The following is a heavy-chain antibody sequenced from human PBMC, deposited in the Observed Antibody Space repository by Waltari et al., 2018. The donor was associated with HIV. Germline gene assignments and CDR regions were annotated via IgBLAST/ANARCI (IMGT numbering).Heavy chain of an antibody. CDR2: INHCGST. J-gene: IGHJ4*02. CDR3: ARGYGSGSRYYFDY. CDR1: GGSFSGSY. Sequence: QVQLQQWGAGLLKPSETLSLTCAVHGGSFSGSYWRWIRLPPGKGLAWIGEINHCGSTNYNPSLKSRVTISVDTSKNQFSLELSSVTAADTAVYYCARGYGSGSRYYFDYWGQGTLVTVSS. V-gene: IGHV4-34*01. D-gene: IGHD3-10*01.